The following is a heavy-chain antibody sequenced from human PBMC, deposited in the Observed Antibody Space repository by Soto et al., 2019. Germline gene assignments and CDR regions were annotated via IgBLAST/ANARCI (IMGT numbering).Heavy chain of an antibody. CDR3: ARLHYSQDYYYGMDV. D-gene: IGHD4-4*01. J-gene: IGHJ6*02. CDR1: GGSISSGDYY. V-gene: IGHV4-30-4*01. Sequence: SETLSLTCTVSGGSISSGDYYWSWIRQPPGKGLEWIGYIYYSGSTYYSPSLKSRVTISVDTSKNQFSLKLSSVTAADTAVYYCARLHYSQDYYYGMDVWGQGTTVTVSS. CDR2: IYYSGST.